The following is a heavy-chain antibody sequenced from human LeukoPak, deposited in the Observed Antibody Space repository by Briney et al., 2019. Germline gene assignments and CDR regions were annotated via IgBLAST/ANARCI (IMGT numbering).Heavy chain of an antibody. J-gene: IGHJ4*02. CDR1: GFSLSTSGVC. V-gene: IGHV2-70*13. CDR3: ARTGPVPALYYFDY. D-gene: IGHD6-6*01. CDR2: IDWDDEK. Sequence: SGPALVKPTQTLTLTCTFSGFSLSTSGVCVSWIRQPPGKALKWLALIDWDDEKFYRTSLKTRLTISKDTSKNQVVLTVTNMDPVDIATYYCARTGPVPALYYFDYWGQGTLVTVSS.